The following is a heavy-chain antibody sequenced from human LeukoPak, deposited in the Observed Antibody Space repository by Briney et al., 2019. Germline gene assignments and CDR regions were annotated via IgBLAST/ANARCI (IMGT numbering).Heavy chain of an antibody. CDR2: ISSSGSTI. J-gene: IGHJ6*02. D-gene: IGHD3-3*01. Sequence: GGSLRLSCAASGFTFSDYYMSWIRQAPGKGLEWVSYISSSGSTIYYADSVKGRFTISRDNAKNSLYLQMNSLRAEDTAVYYCARGTRGYFWSGYPNYYYYGMDVWGQGTTVTVS. CDR1: GFTFSDYY. V-gene: IGHV3-11*01. CDR3: ARGTRGYFWSGYPNYYYYGMDV.